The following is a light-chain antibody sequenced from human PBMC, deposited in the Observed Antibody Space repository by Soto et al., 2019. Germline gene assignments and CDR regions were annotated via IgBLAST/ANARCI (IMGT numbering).Light chain of an antibody. J-gene: IGKJ1*01. Sequence: ELALTQSAATLSLSPGERATLSCRASQSVSSYLAWYQQKPGQAPRLLIYDASNRATGIPARFSGSGSGTDFTLTISSLEPEDFAVYYCQQRSNWPRWTFGQGTRWIS. CDR3: QQRSNWPRWT. CDR2: DAS. V-gene: IGKV3-11*01. CDR1: QSVSSY.